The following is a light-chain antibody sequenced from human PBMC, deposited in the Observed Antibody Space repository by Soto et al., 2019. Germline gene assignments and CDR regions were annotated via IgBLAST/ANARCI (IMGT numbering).Light chain of an antibody. CDR3: QQFNSYPIT. Sequence: AVLLTQSPSSLSASVGDRVTITCRASQGVSRDLAWYQQKPGQPPKLLIYDASNLESGVPSSFSGSGSGTDFTLTITSLQPEDFATYYCQQFNSYPITFGQGTRLEIK. V-gene: IGKV1-13*02. CDR1: QGVSRD. CDR2: DAS. J-gene: IGKJ5*01.